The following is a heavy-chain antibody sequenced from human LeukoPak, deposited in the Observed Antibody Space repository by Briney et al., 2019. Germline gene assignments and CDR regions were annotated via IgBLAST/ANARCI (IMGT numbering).Heavy chain of an antibody. J-gene: IGHJ4*02. CDR2: ITHDGINK. V-gene: IGHV3-30*18. CDR3: AKPKRDYYGSGTTVYYFDY. D-gene: IGHD3-10*01. Sequence: PGGSLRLSCAASGFTFSSYGMHWVCQAPGKGLEWVALITHDGINKYYADSVKGRFTISRDNSKNTLYLQMNSLRAEDTAMYYCAKPKRDYYGSGTTVYYFDYWGQGTLVTVSS. CDR1: GFTFSSYG.